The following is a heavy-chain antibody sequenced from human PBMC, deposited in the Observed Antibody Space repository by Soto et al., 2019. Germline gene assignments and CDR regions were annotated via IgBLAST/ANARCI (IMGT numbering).Heavy chain of an antibody. J-gene: IGHJ3*02. CDR2: ISSSSSYI. CDR1: GFTFSSYS. Sequence: GGSLRLSCAASGFTFSSYSMNWVRQAPGKGLEWVSSISSSSSYIYYADSVKGRFTISRDNAKNSLYLQMNSLRADDTAVYYCARDNLTGDAFDIWGQGTMVTVSS. V-gene: IGHV3-21*01. D-gene: IGHD7-27*01. CDR3: ARDNLTGDAFDI.